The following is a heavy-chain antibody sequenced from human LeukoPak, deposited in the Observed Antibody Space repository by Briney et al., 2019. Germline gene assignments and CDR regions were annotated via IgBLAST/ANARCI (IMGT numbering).Heavy chain of an antibody. D-gene: IGHD2-2*01. V-gene: IGHV3-21*01. CDR2: ISSSSSYI. CDR3: ARTCSSTSCYEDAFDI. J-gene: IGHJ3*02. Sequence: GGSLRLSCAASGFIFSDFYMSWVRQAPGKGLEWVSSISSSSSYIYYADSVKGRFTISRDNAKNSLYLQMNSLRAEDTAVYYCARTCSSTSCYEDAFDIWGQGTMVTVSS. CDR1: GFIFSDFY.